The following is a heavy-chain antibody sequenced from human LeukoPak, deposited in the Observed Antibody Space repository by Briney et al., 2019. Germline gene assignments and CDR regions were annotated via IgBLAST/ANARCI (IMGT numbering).Heavy chain of an antibody. CDR2: ISAVT. CDR1: DFTLRSYA. V-gene: IGHV3-23*01. CDR3: AKESPHFDY. J-gene: IGHJ4*02. Sequence: GGSLRLSCAVSDFTLRSYAMSWVRQAPGKGLEWVSSISAVTYYADSVKGRFTISRDNLKNTLNLQMNSLRAEDTAVYYCAKESPHFDYWGQGTLVTVSS.